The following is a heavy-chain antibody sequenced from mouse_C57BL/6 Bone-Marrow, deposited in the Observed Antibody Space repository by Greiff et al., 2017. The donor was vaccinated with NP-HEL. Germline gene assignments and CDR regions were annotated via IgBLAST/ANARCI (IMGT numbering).Heavy chain of an antibody. V-gene: IGHV1-74*01. Sequence: QVQLQQPGAELVKPGASVKVSCKASGYTFTSYWMHWVKQRPGQGLEWIGRIHPSDSDTNYNQKFKGKATLTVDKSSRPAYMQLSSLTSEDSAVYYCAITPSYSNYPYYAMDYWGQGTSVTVSS. CDR2: IHPSDSDT. CDR1: GYTFTSYW. CDR3: AITPSYSNYPYYAMDY. J-gene: IGHJ4*01. D-gene: IGHD2-5*01.